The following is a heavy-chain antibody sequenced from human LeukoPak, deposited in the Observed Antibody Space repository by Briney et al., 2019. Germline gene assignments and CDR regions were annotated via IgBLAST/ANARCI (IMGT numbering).Heavy chain of an antibody. Sequence: ASVKVSCKVSGYTLTELSMHWVRQAPGKGLEWMGGFDPEDGETIYAQKFQGRVTMTEDTSTDTAYMELSSLSSEDTAVYYCATHILTGYYPKYYFDYWGQGTLVTVSS. CDR1: GYTLTELS. CDR2: FDPEDGET. J-gene: IGHJ4*02. CDR3: ATHILTGYYPKYYFDY. D-gene: IGHD3-9*01. V-gene: IGHV1-24*01.